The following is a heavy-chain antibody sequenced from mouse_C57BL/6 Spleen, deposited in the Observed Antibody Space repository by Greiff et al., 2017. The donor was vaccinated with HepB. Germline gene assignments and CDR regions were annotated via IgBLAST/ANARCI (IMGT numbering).Heavy chain of an antibody. CDR3: ARMWEFAY. CDR1: GYAFSSSW. Sequence: VQLQESGPELVKPGASVKISCKASGYAFSSSWMNWVKQRPGKGLEWIGRIDPGDGDTNYDGKFKGKATLTADKSSSTAYMQLSSLTSEDSAVYFCARMWEFAYWGEGTLVTVSA. V-gene: IGHV1-82*01. J-gene: IGHJ3*01. CDR2: IDPGDGDT. D-gene: IGHD4-1*01.